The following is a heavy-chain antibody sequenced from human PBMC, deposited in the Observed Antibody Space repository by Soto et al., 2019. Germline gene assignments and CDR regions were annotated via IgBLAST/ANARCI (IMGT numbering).Heavy chain of an antibody. J-gene: IGHJ4*02. Sequence: PSETLSLTCSLYSGSFSGYYWSWIRQPPGNGLEWIGEISQSGNTNYSPSLKSRVSISIDTSKKQFSLNLASVSAADTAVYYCARAPKVSGSSQTRPDFWGQGTLVTVSS. CDR3: ARAPKVSGSSQTRPDF. CDR2: ISQSGNT. CDR1: SGSFSGYY. D-gene: IGHD6-6*01. V-gene: IGHV4-34*01.